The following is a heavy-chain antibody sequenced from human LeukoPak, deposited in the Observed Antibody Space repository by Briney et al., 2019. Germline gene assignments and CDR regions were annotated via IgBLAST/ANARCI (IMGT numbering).Heavy chain of an antibody. D-gene: IGHD2-2*01. V-gene: IGHV3-23*01. Sequence: GGSLRLSCAASGFSFTSYVMSWVRQAPGEGLEWVSSISASGGSTDYADSVKGRFTISRDNSKNTVFLQMNSLRAEDAAVYYCAKSPVEVVPSATWGRPWFDTCGQGTLVTVSS. CDR3: AKSPVEVVPSATWGRPWFDT. CDR1: GFSFTSYV. CDR2: ISASGGST. J-gene: IGHJ5*02.